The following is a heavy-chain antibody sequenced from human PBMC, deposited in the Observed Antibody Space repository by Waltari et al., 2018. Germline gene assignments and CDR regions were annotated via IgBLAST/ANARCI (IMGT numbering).Heavy chain of an antibody. V-gene: IGHV4-34*01. D-gene: IGHD2-21*01. Sequence: QVQLQQWGAGLLKPSETLSLTCAVYGGSFSNYYWTWIRPSPGKGGEWIGEITHSGSTYSNPSLKSRVTILVDSSANQFSLRLSSVTAADTAIYYCARGIPVRIFDDWGQGTLVTVSS. CDR3: ARGIPVRIFDD. CDR2: ITHSGST. J-gene: IGHJ4*02. CDR1: GGSFSNYY.